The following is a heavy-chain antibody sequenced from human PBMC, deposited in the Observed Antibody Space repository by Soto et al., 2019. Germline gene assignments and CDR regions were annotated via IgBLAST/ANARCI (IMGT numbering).Heavy chain of an antibody. CDR1: GGTFSSYA. CDR3: ARGRRVATIIVPYGMDV. Sequence: GASVKVSCKASGGTFSSYAIIWVRQAPGQGLEWMGGIIPIFGTANYAQKFQGRVTITADESTSTAYMELSSLRSEDTAVYYCARGRRVATIIVPYGMDVWGQGTTVTVSS. V-gene: IGHV1-69*13. CDR2: IIPIFGTA. D-gene: IGHD5-12*01. J-gene: IGHJ6*02.